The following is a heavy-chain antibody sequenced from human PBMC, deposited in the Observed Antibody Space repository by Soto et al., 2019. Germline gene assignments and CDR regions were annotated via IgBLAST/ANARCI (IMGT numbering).Heavy chain of an antibody. Sequence: QVQLQQWGAGLLKPSETLSLTCAVYGGSFSGYYWSWIRQPPGKGLEWIGEINHSGSTNYNPSLKSRVTISVDTSKNQFSLKLSSVTAADTAVYYCARPPTAAGMFDYWGQGTLVTVSS. CDR1: GGSFSGYY. D-gene: IGHD6-13*01. J-gene: IGHJ4*02. V-gene: IGHV4-34*01. CDR3: ARPPTAAGMFDY. CDR2: INHSGST.